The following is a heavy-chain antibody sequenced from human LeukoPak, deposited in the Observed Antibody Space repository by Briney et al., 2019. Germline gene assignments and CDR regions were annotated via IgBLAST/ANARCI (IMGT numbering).Heavy chain of an antibody. CDR1: GFTFSNYA. CDR2: ISGSGDKI. Sequence: GGSLRLSCAASGFTFSNYAMSWVRQAPGKGLEWVSGISGSGDKIYYADSVKGRFSISRDNSKNTLYLQMNSLRADDTALYYCAGGLRRGSSCLYEASDIWGQGTMVTVSS. D-gene: IGHD2-15*01. V-gene: IGHV3-23*01. J-gene: IGHJ3*02. CDR3: AGGLRRGSSCLYEASDI.